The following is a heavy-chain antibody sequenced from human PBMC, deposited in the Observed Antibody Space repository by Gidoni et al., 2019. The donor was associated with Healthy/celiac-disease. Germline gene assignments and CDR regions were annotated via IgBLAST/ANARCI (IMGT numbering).Heavy chain of an antibody. CDR1: GFTFSSYA. D-gene: IGHD6-6*01. V-gene: IGHV3-23*01. CDR3: AKEAIAAPRHGMDV. Sequence: EVQLLESGGGLVQPGGSLRLSCAASGFTFSSYAMSWVRQAPGKGLEWVSAISGSGGRKYYADSVKGRFNISRDNSKNTLYLQMNSLRAEDTAVYYCAKEAIAAPRHGMDVWGQGTTVTVSS. J-gene: IGHJ6*02. CDR2: ISGSGGRK.